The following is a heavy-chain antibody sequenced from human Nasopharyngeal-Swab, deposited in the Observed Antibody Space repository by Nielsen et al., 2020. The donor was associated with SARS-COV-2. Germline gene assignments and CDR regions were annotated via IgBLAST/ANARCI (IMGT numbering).Heavy chain of an antibody. J-gene: IGHJ6*04. CDR1: GFSFNTYA. V-gene: IGHV3-30*04. Sequence: GESLKISCVASGFSFNTYAIHWVRQAPGKGLEWVSVTLPDGKKKYYADSVRGRFTTSRDNSKNTVYLQLNSLTVEDTAVYYCSRDPSIAVAGRGLGMDVWRNGTTVTVSS. D-gene: IGHD6-19*01. CDR2: TLPDGKKK. CDR3: SRDPSIAVAGRGLGMDV.